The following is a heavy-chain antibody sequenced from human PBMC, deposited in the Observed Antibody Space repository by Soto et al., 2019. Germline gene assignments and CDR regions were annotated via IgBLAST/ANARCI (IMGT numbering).Heavy chain of an antibody. CDR1: GFTFRSYA. V-gene: IGHV3-23*01. J-gene: IGHJ6*03. D-gene: IGHD6-6*01. CDR2: ISGSGGST. Sequence: LSLTCAASGFTFRSYAMSWVRQAPGKGLEWVSAISGSGGSTYYADSVKGRFTISRDNSKNTLYLQMNSLRAEDTAVYYCAKCGSSSLFYYYYYYMDVWGKGTTVTVSS. CDR3: AKCGSSSLFYYYYYYMDV.